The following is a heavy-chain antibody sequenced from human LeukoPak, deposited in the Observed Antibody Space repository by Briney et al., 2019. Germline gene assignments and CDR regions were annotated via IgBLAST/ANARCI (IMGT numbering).Heavy chain of an antibody. CDR2: ISTSGSTI. CDR1: GFTFSSYE. Sequence: PGGSLRLSCAASGFTFSSYEMNWVRQAPGKGLEWISYISTSGSTIYYADSVKGRVTISRDNAKNSLYLQMNSLRAEDTAVYYCARVLGDSSGYYSHYYYYYMDVWGKGTTVTVSS. J-gene: IGHJ6*03. D-gene: IGHD3-22*01. CDR3: ARVLGDSSGYYSHYYYYYMDV. V-gene: IGHV3-48*03.